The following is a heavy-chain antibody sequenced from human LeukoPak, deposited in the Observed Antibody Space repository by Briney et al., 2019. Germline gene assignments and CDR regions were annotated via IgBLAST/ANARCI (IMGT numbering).Heavy chain of an antibody. CDR1: GDPFSGYA. Sequence: GSSVKVFCKASGDPFSGYAIRWVPQAPGQGLEGMGDNISIFGTANYAHKFQGRVTITTDESTSTAYMELSSLGSEDTAVYYCASGLSIAVAGTVPFLFDYWGQGTLVTVSS. J-gene: IGHJ4*02. V-gene: IGHV1-69*05. CDR3: ASGLSIAVAGTVPFLFDY. CDR2: NISIFGTA. D-gene: IGHD6-19*01.